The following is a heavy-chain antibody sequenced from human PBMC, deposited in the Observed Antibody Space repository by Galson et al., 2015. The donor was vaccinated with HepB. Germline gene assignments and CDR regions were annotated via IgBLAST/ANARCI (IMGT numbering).Heavy chain of an antibody. Sequence: SVKVSCKASGYSFTSYDINWVRQATGQGLEWMGWMNPNSGNTGYAQKFQGRVTMTRNTSMSTAYMEVRSLRSEDTAVYYCARGRVGTTDYWGQGTLVTVSS. V-gene: IGHV1-8*01. J-gene: IGHJ4*01. CDR3: ARGRVGTTDY. CDR2: MNPNSGNT. D-gene: IGHD1-26*01. CDR1: GYSFTSYD.